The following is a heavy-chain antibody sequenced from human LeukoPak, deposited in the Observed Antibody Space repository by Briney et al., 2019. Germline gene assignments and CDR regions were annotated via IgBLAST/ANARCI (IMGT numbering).Heavy chain of an antibody. J-gene: IGHJ4*02. V-gene: IGHV3-30*02. CDR1: GFTFSGYG. CDR3: AKGSNWNYDPRVYIEY. Sequence: GGSLRLSCAPSGFTFSGYGMHWVRQAPGNGLEWVAFIRYDGTKKYCADSVQGRFTISRDNSNNMLFLQMNSLRAEDTAIYYCAKGSNWNYDPRVYIEYWGQGTLVTVSS. D-gene: IGHD1-7*01. CDR2: IRYDGTKK.